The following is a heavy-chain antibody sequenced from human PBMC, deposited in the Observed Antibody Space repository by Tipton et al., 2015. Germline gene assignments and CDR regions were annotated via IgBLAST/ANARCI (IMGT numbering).Heavy chain of an antibody. V-gene: IGHV1-18*04. CDR2: ISAYNGNT. CDR1: GYTFTSYG. CDR3: ARDSEQQLVLESNWFDP. J-gene: IGHJ5*02. Sequence: QLVQSGAEVKKPGASVKVSCKASGYTFTSYGISWVRQAPGQGLEWMGWISAYNGNTNYAQKLQGRVTMTTDTSTSTAYMEVRSLRSDDTAVYYCARDSEQQLVLESNWFDPWGQGTLVTVSS. D-gene: IGHD6-13*01.